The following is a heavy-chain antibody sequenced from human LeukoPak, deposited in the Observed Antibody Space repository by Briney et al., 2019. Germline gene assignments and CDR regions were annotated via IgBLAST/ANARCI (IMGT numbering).Heavy chain of an antibody. Sequence: SETLSLTCTVFGDSINNNNYYWGWIRQPPGEGLEWIGNIYYNGRTYYSPSLKSRGTISVDTSNNQFSLKLNSVTAADTAVYYCARITDRTIFGEIMHGFDVWGQGTPVTVSS. D-gene: IGHD3-3*01. CDR1: GDSINNNNYY. V-gene: IGHV4-39*01. CDR3: ARITDRTIFGEIMHGFDV. J-gene: IGHJ3*01. CDR2: IYYNGRT.